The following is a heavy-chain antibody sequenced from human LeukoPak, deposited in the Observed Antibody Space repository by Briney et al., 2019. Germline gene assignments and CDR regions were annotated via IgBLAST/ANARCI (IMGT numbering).Heavy chain of an antibody. CDR3: ASQVSHYDFWGYFDY. CDR1: GFTFSSYG. D-gene: IGHD3-3*01. V-gene: IGHV3-30*03. CDR2: ISYDGSNK. Sequence: GRSLRLSCAASGFTFSSYGMHWVRQAPGKGLEWVAVISYDGSNKYYADSVKGRFTISRDNSKNTLYLQMNSLRAEDTAVYHCASQVSHYDFWGYFDYWGQGTPVTVSS. J-gene: IGHJ4*02.